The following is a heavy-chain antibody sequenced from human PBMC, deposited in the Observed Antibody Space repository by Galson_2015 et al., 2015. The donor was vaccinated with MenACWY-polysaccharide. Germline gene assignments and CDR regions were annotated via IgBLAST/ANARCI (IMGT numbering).Heavy chain of an antibody. J-gene: IGHJ6*03. CDR1: GFPFSDYD. D-gene: IGHD2-15*01. V-gene: IGHV3-48*02. CDR2: ISRSSGTM. CDR3: ARARLILSFYYYMDV. Sequence: LRLSCAASGFPFSDYDINWVRQAPGTGLEWISFISRSSGTMHYADSVKGRFTISRDNAKNSLFLQMNSLRDDDTAMYFCARARLILSFYYYMDVWGKGTTVSVSS.